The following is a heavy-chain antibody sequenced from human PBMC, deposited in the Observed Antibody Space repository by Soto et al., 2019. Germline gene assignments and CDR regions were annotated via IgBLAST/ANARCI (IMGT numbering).Heavy chain of an antibody. Sequence: ASVKVSCKASGYIFTSYYIHWVRQAPGQGLEWMGWINPFDGSRMFAQSFQGRVTMTRDTSTSTVYMEVSSLRSEDTAVYYCSKVDPGETSPFDHWG. CDR2: INPFDGSR. V-gene: IGHV1-46*03. D-gene: IGHD3-10*01. CDR1: GYIFTSYY. CDR3: SKVDPGETSPFDH. J-gene: IGHJ4*01.